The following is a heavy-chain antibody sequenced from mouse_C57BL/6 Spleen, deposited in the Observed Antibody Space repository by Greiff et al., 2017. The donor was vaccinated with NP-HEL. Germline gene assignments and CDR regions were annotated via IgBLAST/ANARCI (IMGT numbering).Heavy chain of an antibody. CDR2: FYPGSGSI. Sequence: VQLQQSGAELVKPGASVKLSCKASGYTFTEYTIHWVKQRSGQGLEWIGWFYPGSGSIKYNEKFKDKATLTADKSSSTVYMELSRLTSEDSAVYFCARHEGDYYGSSDWYFDVWGTGTTVTVSS. CDR3: ARHEGDYYGSSDWYFDV. D-gene: IGHD1-1*01. V-gene: IGHV1-62-2*01. J-gene: IGHJ1*03. CDR1: GYTFTEYT.